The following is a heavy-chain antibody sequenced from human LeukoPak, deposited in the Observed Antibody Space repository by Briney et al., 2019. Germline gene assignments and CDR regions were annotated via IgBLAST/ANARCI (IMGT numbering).Heavy chain of an antibody. J-gene: IGHJ6*03. CDR1: GGSISSYY. CDR2: IYNTGST. CDR3: ARDSLHYYSYYMDV. V-gene: IGHV4-4*07. Sequence: PSETLSLTCSVSGGSISSYYWSWIRQPAGKGLEWIGRIYNTGSTNYNPSLKSRVTMSVDTSKNQFSLKLNSVTAADTAVYYCARDSLHYYSYYMDVWGKGTTVTVSS.